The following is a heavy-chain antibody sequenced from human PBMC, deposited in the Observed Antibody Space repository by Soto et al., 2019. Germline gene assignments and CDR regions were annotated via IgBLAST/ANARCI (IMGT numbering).Heavy chain of an antibody. CDR1: GFTFGDYA. CDR3: TRDRITGTTYRRGRYYYYYMDV. J-gene: IGHJ6*03. CDR2: IRSKAYGGTT. Sequence: GGSLRLSCTASGFTFGDYAMSWFRQAPGKGLEWVGFIRSKAYGGTTEYAASVKGRFTISRDDSKSIAYLQMNSLKTEDTAVYYCTRDRITGTTYRRGRYYYYYMDVWGKGTTVTVSS. V-gene: IGHV3-49*03. D-gene: IGHD1-7*01.